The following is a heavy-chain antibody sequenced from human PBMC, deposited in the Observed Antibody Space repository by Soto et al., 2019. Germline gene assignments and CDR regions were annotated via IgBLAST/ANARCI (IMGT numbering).Heavy chain of an antibody. D-gene: IGHD3-3*01. CDR1: GYTFTGYY. V-gene: IGHV1-2*04. Sequence: ASVKVSCKASGYTFTGYYMHWVRQAPGQGLEWMGWINPNSGGTNYAQKFQGWVTMTRDTSISTAYLELRSLRSDDTAVYYCARDRGYDFWSGYNTPYYYYYGMDVWGQGTTVTVSS. J-gene: IGHJ6*02. CDR3: ARDRGYDFWSGYNTPYYYYYGMDV. CDR2: INPNSGGT.